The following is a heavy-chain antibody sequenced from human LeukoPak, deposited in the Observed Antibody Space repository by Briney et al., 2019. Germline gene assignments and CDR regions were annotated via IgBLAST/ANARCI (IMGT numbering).Heavy chain of an antibody. D-gene: IGHD3-9*01. CDR2: ISAYNGNT. Sequence: GGSLRLSCAASGFTFTSYGISWVRQAPGQGLEWMGWISAYNGNTNYAQKLQGRVTMTTDTSTSTAYMELRSLRSDDTAGYYSARVHYDILSGDLEGRFSDYWGEGKLVTVSS. J-gene: IGHJ4*02. CDR3: ARVHYDILSGDLEGRFSDY. V-gene: IGHV1-18*01. CDR1: GFTFTSYG.